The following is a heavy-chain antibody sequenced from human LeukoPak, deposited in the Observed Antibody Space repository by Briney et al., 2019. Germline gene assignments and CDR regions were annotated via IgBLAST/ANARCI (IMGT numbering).Heavy chain of an antibody. Sequence: PGGSLRLSCAAPGFTFSSYGMHWVRQAPGKGLEWVAVIWYDGSNKYYADSVKGRFTISRDNSKNTLYLQMNSLRAEDTAVYYCARDHLRYFDWLDYWGQGTLVTVSS. D-gene: IGHD3-9*01. CDR3: ARDHLRYFDWLDY. CDR2: IWYDGSNK. J-gene: IGHJ4*02. V-gene: IGHV3-33*01. CDR1: GFTFSSYG.